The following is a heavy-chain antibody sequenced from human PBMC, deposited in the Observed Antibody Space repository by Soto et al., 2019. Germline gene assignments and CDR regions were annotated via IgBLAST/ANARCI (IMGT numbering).Heavy chain of an antibody. CDR2: IYYSGST. Sequence: QVQLQESGPGLVKPSQTLSLTCTVSGGSISSGGYYWSWIRQHPGKGLEWIGYIYYSGSTYYNPSLKSRVTRSVDTSKNQFSLKLSSVTAADTAVYYCARGIAYYYGSGSYYIDYWGQGTLVTVSS. V-gene: IGHV4-31*03. J-gene: IGHJ4*02. D-gene: IGHD3-10*01. CDR3: ARGIAYYYGSGSYYIDY. CDR1: GGSISSGGYY.